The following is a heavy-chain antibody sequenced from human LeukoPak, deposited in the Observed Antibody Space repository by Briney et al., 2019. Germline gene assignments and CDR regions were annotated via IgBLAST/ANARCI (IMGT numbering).Heavy chain of an antibody. Sequence: GGSLSLSCAASGFTFSSYWMNWVRQAPGKGLEWVANIDEDGRDKYYMDSVKGRFTISRNNGRNSLYLQLNSLTAEDTAVYYCVTDHTVPCIGFDSWGQGTLVTVYS. CDR1: GFTFSSYW. CDR3: VTDHTVPCIGFDS. CDR2: IDEDGRDK. D-gene: IGHD4-11*01. J-gene: IGHJ4*02. V-gene: IGHV3-7*01.